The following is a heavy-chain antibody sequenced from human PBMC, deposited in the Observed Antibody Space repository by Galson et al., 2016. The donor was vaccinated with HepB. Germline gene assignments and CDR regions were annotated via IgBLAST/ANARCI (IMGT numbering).Heavy chain of an antibody. CDR2: IRYAGSQK. J-gene: IGHJ4*02. D-gene: IGHD2-21*02. Sequence: FLRLSCAASGFTFSSYWMSWVRQAPGKGLEWVANIRYAGSQKYYVDSVKGRFTISRDNAKNSLYMQMDSLRAEDTAVYYCARDYDHCGGDPMGAQGILVTVSS. V-gene: IGHV3-7*01. CDR1: GFTFSSYW. CDR3: ARDYDHCGGDPM.